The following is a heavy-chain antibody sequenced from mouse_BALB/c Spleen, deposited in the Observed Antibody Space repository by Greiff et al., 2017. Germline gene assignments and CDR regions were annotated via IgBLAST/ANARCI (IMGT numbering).Heavy chain of an antibody. CDR1: GYTFTSYW. Sequence: VQLQESGAELAKPGASVKMSCKASGYTFTSYWMHWVKQRPGQGLEWIGYINPSTGYTEYNQKFKDKATLTADKSSSTAYMQLSSLTSEDSAVYYCARGPYYAMDYWGQGTSVTVSS. J-gene: IGHJ4*01. CDR2: INPSTGYT. CDR3: ARGPYYAMDY. V-gene: IGHV1-7*01.